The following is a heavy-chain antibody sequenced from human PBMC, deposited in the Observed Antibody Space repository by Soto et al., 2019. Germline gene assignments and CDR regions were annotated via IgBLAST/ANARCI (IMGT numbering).Heavy chain of an antibody. CDR1: GYSFTIYW. D-gene: IGHD4-17*01. CDR3: ARHFTVTDAFDI. V-gene: IGHV5-10-1*01. Sequence: GESLKISCKGSGYSFTIYWISWVRQMPGKGLEWMGRIDPSDSYTNYSPSFQGHVTISADKSISTAYLQWSSLKASDTAMYYCARHFTVTDAFDIWGQGTMVTVSS. CDR2: IDPSDSYT. J-gene: IGHJ3*02.